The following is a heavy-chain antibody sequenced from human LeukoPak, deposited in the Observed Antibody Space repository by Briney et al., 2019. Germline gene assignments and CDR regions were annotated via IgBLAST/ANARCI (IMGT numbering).Heavy chain of an antibody. J-gene: IGHJ6*03. D-gene: IGHD2-15*01. CDR2: MDASSPYI. CDR3: ARDEGYCDNFNCHAYMSI. CDR1: GYFFGGYS. V-gene: IGHV3-21*01. Sequence: PGGPLRLSCAASGYFFGGYSMEWVRQAPGKRLELVSSMDASSPYIYYSYSVRGRFTISRDNTKNSLYLQMDSLRAEDTAVYYCARDEGYCDNFNCHAYMSIWGKGTTVTVSS.